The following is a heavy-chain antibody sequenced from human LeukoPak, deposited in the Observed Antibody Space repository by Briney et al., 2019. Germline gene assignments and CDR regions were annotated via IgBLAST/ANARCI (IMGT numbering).Heavy chain of an antibody. CDR2: IMPLFGTA. Sequence: SVKVSFKASGGTFNSYAISWVRQAPGQGLEWMGGIMPLFGTANCAKEFQGRVTFTTDESASTAYMEVSSLRSEDTAVYYCASGSLGDGYGVGDYYQYMDVWGKGTTVTVSS. CDR1: GGTFNSYA. J-gene: IGHJ6*03. V-gene: IGHV1-69*05. CDR3: ASGSLGDGYGVGDYYQYMDV. D-gene: IGHD5-24*01.